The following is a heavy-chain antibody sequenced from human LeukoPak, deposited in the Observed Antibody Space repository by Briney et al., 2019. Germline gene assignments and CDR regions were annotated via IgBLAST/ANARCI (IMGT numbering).Heavy chain of an antibody. V-gene: IGHV3-30*02. J-gene: IGHJ4*02. CDR1: GFTFSSYW. D-gene: IGHD2-15*01. CDR3: AKGVVVVAAKYYFDY. CDR2: IRFDGGKK. Sequence: GGSLRLSCAASGFTFSSYWMHWVRQAPGKGLEWVTFIRFDGGKKNYADSVKGRFAISRDNSKNTLYLQMNSLRAEDTAVYYCAKGVVVVAAKYYFDYWGQGTLVTVSS.